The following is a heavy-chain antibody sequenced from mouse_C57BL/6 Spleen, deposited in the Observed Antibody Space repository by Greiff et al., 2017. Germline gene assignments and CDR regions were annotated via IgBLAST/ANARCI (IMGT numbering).Heavy chain of an antibody. CDR3: ARITTVVAQMDY. V-gene: IGHV1-64*01. D-gene: IGHD1-1*01. J-gene: IGHJ4*01. CDR2: IHPNSGST. CDR1: GYTFTSYW. Sequence: QVQLQQPGAELVKPGASVKLSCKASGYTFTSYWMHWVKQRPGQGLEWIGMIHPNSGSTNYNEKFKSKATLTVDKSSSTAYRQLSSLTSEDSAVYYCARITTVVAQMDYWGQGTSVTVSS.